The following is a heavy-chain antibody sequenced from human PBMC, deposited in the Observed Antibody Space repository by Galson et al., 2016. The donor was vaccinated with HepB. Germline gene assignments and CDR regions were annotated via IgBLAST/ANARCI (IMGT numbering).Heavy chain of an antibody. Sequence: PALVNPTQTLTLTCSFSGFSLTTSGMCVGWIRQPPGRALEWLALIDWSDTKFYSTSLKARLTISKDTSRNQVVLTITNIDPVDTATYFCARVLAGRRRAYYDFDSWGQGALVTVSS. J-gene: IGHJ4*02. V-gene: IGHV2-70*01. CDR3: ARVLAGRRRAYYDFDS. CDR2: IDWSDTK. D-gene: IGHD1-26*01. CDR1: GFSLTTSGMC.